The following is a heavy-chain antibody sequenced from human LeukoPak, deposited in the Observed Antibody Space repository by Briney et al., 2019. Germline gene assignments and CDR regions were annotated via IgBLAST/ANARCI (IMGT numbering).Heavy chain of an antibody. V-gene: IGHV3-23*01. J-gene: IGHJ4*02. D-gene: IGHD6-6*01. CDR1: GFTFSSYA. CDR2: ISGSGDNT. CDR3: AKWKYSNSGIDDY. Sequence: GGSLRLSCAAPGFTFSSYAMSWVRQVPGKGLEWVSVISGSGDNTYYADSVKGRFTISRDNSKNMLYLQMNSLRAEDTAVYYCAKWKYSNSGIDDYWGQGTLVTVSS.